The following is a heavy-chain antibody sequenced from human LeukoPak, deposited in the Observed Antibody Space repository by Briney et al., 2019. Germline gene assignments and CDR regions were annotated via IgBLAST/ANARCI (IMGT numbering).Heavy chain of an antibody. D-gene: IGHD1-26*01. J-gene: IGHJ3*02. V-gene: IGHV1-2*02. CDR3: ARASNEYSGRYSPFDI. CDR1: GYTFTDSY. Sequence: ASVKVSCKASGYTFTDSYLHWVRQAPGQGLEWMGWINPNSGGTDYAQKFQGRVTMTRDTSITTAYMELTRLRSDDTAVYYCARASNEYSGRYSPFDIWGQGTMVTVSS. CDR2: INPNSGGT.